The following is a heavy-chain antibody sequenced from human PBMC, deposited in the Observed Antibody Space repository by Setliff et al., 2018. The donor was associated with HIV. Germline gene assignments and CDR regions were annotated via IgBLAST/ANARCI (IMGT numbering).Heavy chain of an antibody. CDR1: GYSFTSDW. Sequence: GESLKISCKGSGYSFTSDWITWVRQMPGKGLEWMGRIDPRDSYTNYSPSFQGHVTISADKSISTAYLQWSSLKASDTAMYYCARPVAVAGSRHFDYWGQGTLVTVSS. J-gene: IGHJ4*02. CDR3: ARPVAVAGSRHFDY. D-gene: IGHD6-19*01. CDR2: IDPRDSYT. V-gene: IGHV5-10-1*01.